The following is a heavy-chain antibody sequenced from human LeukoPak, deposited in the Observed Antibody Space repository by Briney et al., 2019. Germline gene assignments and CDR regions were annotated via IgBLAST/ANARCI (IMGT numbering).Heavy chain of an antibody. J-gene: IGHJ1*01. CDR2: VQHIGGET. CDR3: ATYSILNAREFRY. D-gene: IGHD4-11*01. Sequence: GGSLRLSCAASGFTFSNYRMSWVRQAPGKGLEWVANVQHIGGETYYVDSVKGRFTISRDNAKNSVYLQMNSLGADDTAVYYCATYSILNAREFRYWGQGTLVTVTS. CDR1: GFTFSNYR. V-gene: IGHV3-7*01.